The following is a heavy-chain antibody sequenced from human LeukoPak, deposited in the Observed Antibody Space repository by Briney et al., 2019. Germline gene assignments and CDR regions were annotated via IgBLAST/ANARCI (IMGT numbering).Heavy chain of an antibody. CDR3: ARVLRYCSGGNCYSGGLGYMDV. CDR2: ISSSGSTI. CDR1: GFTFYYYT. Sequence: PGGSLRLSCAASGFTFYYYTMHWVRHATGKGLEWVSYISSSGSTIYYADSVKGRFTISRDNAKNSVYLQMNSLRADDTAVYYCARVLRYCSGGNCYSGGLGYMDVWGKGTTVTISS. D-gene: IGHD2-15*01. V-gene: IGHV3-48*03. J-gene: IGHJ6*03.